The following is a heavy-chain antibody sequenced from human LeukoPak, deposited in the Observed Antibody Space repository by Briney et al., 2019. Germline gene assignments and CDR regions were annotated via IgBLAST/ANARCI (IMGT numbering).Heavy chain of an antibody. J-gene: IGHJ6*03. CDR1: GYTFTSYY. D-gene: IGHD3-3*01. CDR3: ARVSYDFWSGYYYYYMDV. CDR2: INPSGGST. Sequence: ASVKVSCKASGYTFTSYYMHWVRQAPGQGLEWMGLINPSGGSTSYAQKFQGRVTMTRDTSTSTVYMELSSLRSEDTAVYYCARVSYDFWSGYYYYYMDVWGKGTTVTVSS. V-gene: IGHV1-46*01.